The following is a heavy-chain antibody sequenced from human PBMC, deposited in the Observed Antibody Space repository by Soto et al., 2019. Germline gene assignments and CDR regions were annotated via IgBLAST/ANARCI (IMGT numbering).Heavy chain of an antibody. Sequence: PGGSLRLSCAASGFTFSSYGMNWVRQAPGKGLEWVSYISSSSSTIYYADSVKGRFTISRDNAKNSLYLQMNSLRDEDTAVYYCARGSRYCSSTSCYTGMDVWGQGTTVTVSS. V-gene: IGHV3-48*02. CDR3: ARGSRYCSSTSCYTGMDV. CDR2: ISSSSSTI. CDR1: GFTFSSYG. D-gene: IGHD2-2*02. J-gene: IGHJ6*02.